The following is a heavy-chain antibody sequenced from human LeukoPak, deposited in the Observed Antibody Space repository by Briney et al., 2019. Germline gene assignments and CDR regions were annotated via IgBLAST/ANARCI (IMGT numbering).Heavy chain of an antibody. D-gene: IGHD5/OR15-5a*01. V-gene: IGHV3-30-3*01. J-gene: IGHJ5*02. Sequence: GGSLRLSCAASGFTFSSYAMHWVRQAPGKGLEWVAVISYDGSNKYYADSVKGRFTISRDNSKNTLYLQMNSLRAEDTAVYYCARESVEWFDPWGQGTLVTVSS. CDR2: ISYDGSNK. CDR3: ARESVEWFDP. CDR1: GFTFSSYA.